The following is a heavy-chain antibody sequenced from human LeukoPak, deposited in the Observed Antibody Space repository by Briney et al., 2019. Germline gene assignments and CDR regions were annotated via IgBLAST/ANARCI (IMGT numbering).Heavy chain of an antibody. D-gene: IGHD5-18*01. V-gene: IGHV3-23*01. CDR3: AKGGYSYGHSDY. J-gene: IGHJ4*02. Sequence: GGSLRLSCAASGFTFSSYAMNWVRQAPGKGLEWVSTISGSGGSTYYADSVKGRFTISRDNSKNTLYLQMNSLRAEDTAVYYCAKGGYSYGHSDYWGQGTLVTVSS. CDR1: GFTFSSYA. CDR2: ISGSGGST.